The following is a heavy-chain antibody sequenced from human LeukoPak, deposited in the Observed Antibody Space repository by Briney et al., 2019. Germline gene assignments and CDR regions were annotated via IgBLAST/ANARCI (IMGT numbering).Heavy chain of an antibody. CDR2: ISTSSSYI. V-gene: IGHV3-21*01. CDR3: ARQQWLDGAYYFDY. J-gene: IGHJ4*02. Sequence: GGSLGLSCAASGFTFSGSTMNWVRQAPGKGLEWVSFISTSSSYIYYADSVRGRFTISRDNAKNSLHLQMNSLRAEDTAVYYCARQQWLDGAYYFDYWGQGTLVTVSS. D-gene: IGHD6-19*01. CDR1: GFTFSGST.